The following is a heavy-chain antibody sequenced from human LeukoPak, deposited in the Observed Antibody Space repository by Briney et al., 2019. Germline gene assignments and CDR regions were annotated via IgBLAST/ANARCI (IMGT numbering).Heavy chain of an antibody. D-gene: IGHD2-21*01. CDR3: ARDDSLDI. CDR1: EYTFTGYH. V-gene: IGHV1-2*02. J-gene: IGHJ3*02. Sequence: ASVKVSCKAFEYTFTGYHIHWVRQAPGQGLEWTGWINPNSGDTSYAQKFQGRVTMTSDTSISTAYMELSRLRSDDTAMYYCARDDSLDIWGQGAMVTVSS. CDR2: INPNSGDT.